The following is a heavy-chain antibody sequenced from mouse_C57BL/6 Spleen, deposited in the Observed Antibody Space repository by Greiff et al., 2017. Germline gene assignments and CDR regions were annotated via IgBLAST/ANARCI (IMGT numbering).Heavy chain of an antibody. CDR1: GYTFTSYW. J-gene: IGHJ1*03. D-gene: IGHD1-1*01. CDR2: IDPSDSET. CDR3: ASIYYGSSKVYFDV. V-gene: IGHV1-52*01. Sequence: QVQLQQPGAELVRPGSSVKLSCKASGYTFTSYWMHWVKQRPIQGLEWIGNIDPSDSETHYNQKFKDKATLTVDKSSSTAYMQLSSLTSEDSAVYYCASIYYGSSKVYFDVWGTGTTVTFSS.